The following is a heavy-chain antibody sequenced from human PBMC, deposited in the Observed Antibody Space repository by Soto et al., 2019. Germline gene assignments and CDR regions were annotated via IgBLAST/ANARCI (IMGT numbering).Heavy chain of an antibody. Sequence: GGSLRLSCAASGFTFSSYGMHWVRQAPGKGLEWVAVISYDGSNKYYADSVKGRFTISRDNSKNTLYLQMNSLRAEDTAVYYCAKGLDDYAFDYWGQGTLVTVSS. CDR2: ISYDGSNK. CDR3: AKGLDDYAFDY. V-gene: IGHV3-30*18. D-gene: IGHD4-17*01. J-gene: IGHJ4*02. CDR1: GFTFSSYG.